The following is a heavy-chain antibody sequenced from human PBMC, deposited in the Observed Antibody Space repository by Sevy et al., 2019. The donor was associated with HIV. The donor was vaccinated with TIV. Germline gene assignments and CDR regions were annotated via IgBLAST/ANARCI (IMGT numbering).Heavy chain of an antibody. CDR1: GFPFNDHA. J-gene: IGHJ6*02. D-gene: IGHD2-21*01. Sequence: GGSLRLSCAASGFPFNDHAMHWVRQVPGKGLEWVSGVSWNSRNIGYADSVKGRFTISKVNANHFLYLEMNSLRPEDTAFYYCAKDINRGCDGINCYPYYYYFYGLDVWGQGTTVTVSS. CDR3: AKDINRGCDGINCYPYYYYFYGLDV. V-gene: IGHV3-9*01. CDR2: VSWNSRNI.